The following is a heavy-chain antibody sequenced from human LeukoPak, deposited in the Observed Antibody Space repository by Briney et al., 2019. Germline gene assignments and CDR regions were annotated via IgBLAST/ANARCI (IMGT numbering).Heavy chain of an antibody. J-gene: IGHJ4*02. Sequence: SETLSLTCTVSGGSISSSSYYWGWIRQPPGKGLEWIGSIYYSGSTYYNPSLKSRVTISVDTSKNQFSLKLSSVTAADTAVYYCASTEEADLVIFGYWGQGTLVTVSS. V-gene: IGHV4-39*01. D-gene: IGHD1-14*01. CDR3: ASTEEADLVIFGY. CDR1: GGSISSSSYY. CDR2: IYYSGST.